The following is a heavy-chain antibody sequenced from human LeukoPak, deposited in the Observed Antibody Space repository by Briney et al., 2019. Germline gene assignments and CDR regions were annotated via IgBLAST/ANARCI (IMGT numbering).Heavy chain of an antibody. CDR3: ARVRDGDYGYIGFDP. D-gene: IGHD4-17*01. J-gene: IGHJ5*02. Sequence: SEILSLTCTVSGGSFSSGGYYWSWIRQHPGEGLEWIGYIYYSGRTYYNPSLKSRVTISVDTSKNQFSLKLSSVTAADTAVYHCARVRDGDYGYIGFDPWGQGTLVTVSS. CDR1: GGSFSSGGYY. V-gene: IGHV4-31*03. CDR2: IYYSGRT.